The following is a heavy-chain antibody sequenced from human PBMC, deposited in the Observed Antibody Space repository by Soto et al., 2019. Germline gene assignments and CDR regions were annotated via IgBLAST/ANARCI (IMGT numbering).Heavy chain of an antibody. CDR1: GFTFSSYS. Sequence: GGSLRLSCAASGFTFSSYSMNWVRQAPGKGLEWVSSISSSSSYIYYADSVKGRFTISRDNAKNSLYLQMNSLRAEDTAVYYCARDAPSDCSGGSCPDEPYYYYYYYMDVWGKGTTVTVSS. CDR3: ARDAPSDCSGGSCPDEPYYYYYYYMDV. CDR2: ISSSSSYI. V-gene: IGHV3-21*01. J-gene: IGHJ6*03. D-gene: IGHD2-15*01.